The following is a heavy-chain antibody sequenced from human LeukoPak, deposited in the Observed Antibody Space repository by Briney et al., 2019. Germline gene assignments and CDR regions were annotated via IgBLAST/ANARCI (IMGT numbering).Heavy chain of an antibody. J-gene: IGHJ4*02. CDR3: ARDLGDNDY. D-gene: IGHD1-14*01. Sequence: ASVKVSXKASGGTFSSYTISWVRQAPGQGLEWMGRIIPILGIANYAQKFQGRFTITADKSTSTAYMELSSLRSEDTAVYYCARDLGDNDYWGQGTLVTVSS. CDR1: GGTFSSYT. CDR2: IIPILGIA. V-gene: IGHV1-69*04.